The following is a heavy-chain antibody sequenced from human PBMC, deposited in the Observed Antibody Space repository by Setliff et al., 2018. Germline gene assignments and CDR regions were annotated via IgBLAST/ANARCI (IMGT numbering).Heavy chain of an antibody. CDR1: GFGFRSFG. CDR3: ARTCSGSGCYAGLES. J-gene: IGHJ4*02. CDR2: ISFDGSDQ. V-gene: IGHV3-30*03. D-gene: IGHD2-15*01. Sequence: PGGSLRLSCVASGFGFRSFGMYWVRQAPGKGLEWVAAISFDGSDQYYADSVKGRFTISRDNSNSKVFLQMNSLRPEDTAVYYCARTCSGSGCYAGLESWGQGTPVTVSS.